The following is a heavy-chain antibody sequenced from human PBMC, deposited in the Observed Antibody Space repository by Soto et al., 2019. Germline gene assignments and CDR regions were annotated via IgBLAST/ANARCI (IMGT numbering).Heavy chain of an antibody. CDR1: GGSFSGYY. CDR2: INHSGST. J-gene: IGHJ4*02. CDR3: ERGGGYCSSTSCNPNFEE. D-gene: IGHD2-2*01. Sequence: SGTLSLTCSVYGGSFSGYYWSWIRQPPGKGLEWIGEINHSGSTNYNPSLKSRVTISVDTSKNQFSLKLSSVTAADTAVYYCERGGGYCSSTSCNPNFEEWGQGSLLNV. V-gene: IGHV4-34*01.